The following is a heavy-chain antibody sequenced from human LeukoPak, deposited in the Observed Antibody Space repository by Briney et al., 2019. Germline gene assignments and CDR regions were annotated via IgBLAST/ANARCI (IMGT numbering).Heavy chain of an antibody. D-gene: IGHD5-12*01. J-gene: IGHJ4*02. CDR3: ARVIGMVATFVGYYFDY. Sequence: GRSLRLSYAASGFTFSTYWMHWVRQAPGKGLVWVSRIHPDGTTTSYADSVKGRFTISRDNAKDTVYLQMNSLRAEDTAVYYCARVIGMVATFVGYYFDYWGQGTLVTVSS. V-gene: IGHV3-74*01. CDR1: GFTFSTYW. CDR2: IHPDGTTT.